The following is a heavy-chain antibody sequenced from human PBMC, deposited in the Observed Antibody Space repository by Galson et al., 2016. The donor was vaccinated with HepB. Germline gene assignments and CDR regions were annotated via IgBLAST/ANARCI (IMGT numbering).Heavy chain of an antibody. CDR2: IKRRSDGGTT. J-gene: IGHJ4*02. CDR1: GFTFTNAW. Sequence: SLRLSCAASGFTFTNAWMNWVRQAPGKGLEWVGRIKRRSDGGTTDYAAPAKGRFTISRDDSTNTLYLQMNSPETEDTGVYYCTTGVYITGTTDYWGQGTLVTVSS. D-gene: IGHD1-7*01. CDR3: TTGVYITGTTDY. V-gene: IGHV3-15*07.